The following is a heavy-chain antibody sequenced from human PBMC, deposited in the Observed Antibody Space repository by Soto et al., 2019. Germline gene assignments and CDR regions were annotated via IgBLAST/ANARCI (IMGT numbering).Heavy chain of an antibody. Sequence: QVQLVQSGAEEKKPGASVKVSCKASGYTFTGYAMHWVRQAPGQRLEWMGWINAGNGNTKYSQKLQGRVTITRDTSASTASMELNSLRSEDTAVYYCARAVAVPADFDYWGQGTLVTVAS. V-gene: IGHV1-3*05. J-gene: IGHJ4*02. D-gene: IGHD6-19*01. CDR1: GYTFTGYA. CDR2: INAGNGNT. CDR3: ARAVAVPADFDY.